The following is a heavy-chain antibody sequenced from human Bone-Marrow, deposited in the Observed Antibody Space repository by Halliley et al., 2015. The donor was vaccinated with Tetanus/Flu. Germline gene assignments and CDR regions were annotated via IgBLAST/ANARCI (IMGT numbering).Heavy chain of an antibody. Sequence: YNGNTNYAQKLQGRVTMTTGSSTSTAYMELRSLRSDDTAVYYCARDRYYDSSGIFYYYGMDVWGQGATVTVSS. CDR2: YNGNT. D-gene: IGHD3-22*01. J-gene: IGHJ6*02. V-gene: IGHV1-18*01. CDR3: ARDRYYDSSGIFYYYGMDV.